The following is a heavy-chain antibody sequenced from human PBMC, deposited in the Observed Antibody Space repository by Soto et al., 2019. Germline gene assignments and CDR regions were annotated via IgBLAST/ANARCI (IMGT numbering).Heavy chain of an antibody. D-gene: IGHD3-9*01. Sequence: GWSLRLSCAASGFTFSSYWMSWVRQAPGKGLEWVANIKQDGSEKYYVDSVKGRFTISRDNAKNSLYLQMNSLRAEDTAVYYCARNFDWLPGGMDVWGQGTTVTVSS. J-gene: IGHJ6*02. CDR1: GFTFSSYW. CDR3: ARNFDWLPGGMDV. V-gene: IGHV3-7*01. CDR2: IKQDGSEK.